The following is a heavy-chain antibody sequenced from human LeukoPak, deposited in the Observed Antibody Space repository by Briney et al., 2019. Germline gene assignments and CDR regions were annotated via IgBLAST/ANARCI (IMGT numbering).Heavy chain of an antibody. J-gene: IGHJ3*02. CDR1: GFSFGSYA. V-gene: IGHV3-23*01. Sequence: GGSLRLSCTASGFSFGSYAMSWVRQAPGKGLEWVSSISGSGASTYYADSVKGRFTISRDNSENTLSLQMNSLRAEDTAVYYCAREGRGGFDIWGQGTMVTVSS. D-gene: IGHD6-25*01. CDR2: ISGSGAST. CDR3: AREGRGGFDI.